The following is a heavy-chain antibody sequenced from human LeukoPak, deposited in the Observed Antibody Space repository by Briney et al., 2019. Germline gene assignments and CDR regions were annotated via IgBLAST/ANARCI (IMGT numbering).Heavy chain of an antibody. V-gene: IGHV1-8*01. Sequence: ASVKVSCKASGYTFTSYDINWVRQATGQGLEWMGWMNPNSGNTGYAQKFQGRVTMTRNTSISTAYMELSSLRSEDTAVYYCASVFSSSDAFDIWGQGTMVTVSS. CDR2: MNPNSGNT. CDR3: ASVFSSSDAFDI. J-gene: IGHJ3*02. D-gene: IGHD6-6*01. CDR1: GYTFTSYD.